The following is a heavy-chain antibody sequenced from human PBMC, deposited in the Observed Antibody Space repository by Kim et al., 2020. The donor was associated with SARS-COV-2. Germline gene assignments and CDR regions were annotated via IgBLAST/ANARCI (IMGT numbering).Heavy chain of an antibody. J-gene: IGHJ3*02. D-gene: IGHD3-22*01. V-gene: IGHV4-31*02. CDR3: ARDLGYYDSSHPVTGAFDI. Sequence: SRVTISVDTSKNQFSLKLSSVTAADTAVYYCARDLGYYDSSHPVTGAFDIWGQGTMVTVSS.